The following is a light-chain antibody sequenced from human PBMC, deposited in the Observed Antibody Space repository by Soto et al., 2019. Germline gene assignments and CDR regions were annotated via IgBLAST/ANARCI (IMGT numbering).Light chain of an antibody. CDR2: DVS. CDR3: CSYAGSFIYV. Sequence: QSALTQPRSVSASPGQSVTISCTGTSNDIGRYDYVSWYQQHPGKAPKLMIYDVSKRPSGVPDRFSGSKSGNTASLTISGLQADDEADYYCCSYAGSFIYVFATGTKVTVL. CDR1: SNDIGRYDY. V-gene: IGLV2-11*01. J-gene: IGLJ1*01.